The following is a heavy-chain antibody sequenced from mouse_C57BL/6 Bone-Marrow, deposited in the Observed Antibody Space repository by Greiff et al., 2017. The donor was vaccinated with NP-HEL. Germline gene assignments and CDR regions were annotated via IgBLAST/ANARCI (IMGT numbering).Heavy chain of an antibody. J-gene: IGHJ2*01. Sequence: QVQLQQPGAELVRPGTSVKLSCKASGYTFTSYWMHWVKQRPGQGLEWIGVIDPSDSYTNYNQKFKGKATLTVDTSSSTAYMQLSSLTSEDSAVYDCARFGYWGQGTTLTVSS. CDR1: GYTFTSYW. CDR2: IDPSDSYT. V-gene: IGHV1-59*01. CDR3: ARFGY.